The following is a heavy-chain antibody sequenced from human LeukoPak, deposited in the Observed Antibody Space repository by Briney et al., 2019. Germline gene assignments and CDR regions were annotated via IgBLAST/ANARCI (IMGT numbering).Heavy chain of an antibody. D-gene: IGHD3/OR15-3a*01. CDR2: IYHSGST. V-gene: IGHV4-30-2*01. J-gene: IGHJ6*02. Sequence: SETLSLTCAVSGGSISSGGYSWGWIRQPPGKGLEWVGYIYHSGSTYYNPSLKSRVTISVDRSKNQFSLKLSSVTAADTAVYYCARWTNPGYYYYGMDVWGQGTTVTVSS. CDR1: GGSISSGGYS. CDR3: ARWTNPGYYYYGMDV.